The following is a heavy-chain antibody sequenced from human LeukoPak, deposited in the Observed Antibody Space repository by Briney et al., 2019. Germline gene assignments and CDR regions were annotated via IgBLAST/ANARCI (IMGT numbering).Heavy chain of an antibody. J-gene: IGHJ6*03. D-gene: IGHD6-6*01. CDR1: GYPISSGYY. V-gene: IGHV4-38-2*01. CDR2: IYHSGST. CDR3: ARRGIAARRGTSYYYYYYMDV. Sequence: PSETLSLTCAVSGYPISSGYYWGWIRQPPGKGLEWIGSIYHSGSTYYNPSLKSRVTISVDTSKNQFSLKLSSVTAADTAVYYCARRGIAARRGTSYYYYYYMDVWGKGTTVTVSS.